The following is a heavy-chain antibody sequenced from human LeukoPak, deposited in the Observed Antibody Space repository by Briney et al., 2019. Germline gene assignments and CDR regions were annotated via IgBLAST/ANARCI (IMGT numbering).Heavy chain of an antibody. Sequence: GGSLRLSCAASGFIFYSYAMHWVRQAPGRGLEYISAITSSGGSTFYADSVKGRFTISRDNSKNTLYLQMGSLRADDMAVYYCTRGPGYDYVWGSYRADYWGQGTLVTVSS. CDR3: TRGPGYDYVWGSYRADY. D-gene: IGHD3-16*02. CDR1: GFIFYSYA. V-gene: IGHV3-64*02. CDR2: ITSSGGST. J-gene: IGHJ4*02.